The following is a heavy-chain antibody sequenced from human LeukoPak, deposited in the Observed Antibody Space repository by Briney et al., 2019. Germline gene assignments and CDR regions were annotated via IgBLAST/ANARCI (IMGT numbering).Heavy chain of an antibody. CDR3: ARGASRADY. CDR2: ISSSSSYI. J-gene: IGHJ4*02. CDR1: GFTFRSYN. V-gene: IGHV3-21*01. Sequence: GGSLRLSCAASGFTFRSYNMNWVRQAPGKRPEWVSSISSSSSYIYYADSVKGRFTISRDNAKNSLYLQMNSLRAEDTALYYCARGASRADYWGQGTLVTASS.